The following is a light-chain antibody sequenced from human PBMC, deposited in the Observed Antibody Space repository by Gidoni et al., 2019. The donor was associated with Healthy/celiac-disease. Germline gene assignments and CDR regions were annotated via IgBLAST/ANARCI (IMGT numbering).Light chain of an antibody. Sequence: DIQMTQSPSTLSASIGDRVTITCRASKSISSWLAWYQQKPGKAPKLLIYDASSLESGVPSRFSGSGYGTEFTLTISSLQPDDFATYYCQQYNSYLLTFGGGTKVEIK. CDR2: DAS. V-gene: IGKV1-5*01. CDR3: QQYNSYLLT. J-gene: IGKJ4*01. CDR1: KSISSW.